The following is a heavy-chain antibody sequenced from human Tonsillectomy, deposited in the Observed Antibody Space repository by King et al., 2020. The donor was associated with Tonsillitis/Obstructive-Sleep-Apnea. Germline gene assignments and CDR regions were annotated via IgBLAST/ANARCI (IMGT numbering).Heavy chain of an antibody. CDR3: ARPSWTSSRAHYFDY. Sequence: VTLKESGPALVKPTQTLTLTCTFSGFSLSTSGMCVSWIRQPPGKALEWLARIDWDDDKYYSTSLKTRLTISKDTSKTQVVLTMTNMDSVDTATYYCARPSWTSSRAHYFDYWGQGALVTVSS. D-gene: IGHD2-2*01. CDR2: IDWDDDK. CDR1: GFSLSTSGMC. J-gene: IGHJ4*02. V-gene: IGHV2-70*11.